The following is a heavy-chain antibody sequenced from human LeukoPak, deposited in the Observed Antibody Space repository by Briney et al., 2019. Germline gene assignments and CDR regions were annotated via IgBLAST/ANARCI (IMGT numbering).Heavy chain of an antibody. J-gene: IGHJ5*02. V-gene: IGHV3-9*01. CDR1: GFTFDDYA. Sequence: PGGSLRLSCAASGFTFDDYAMHWVRQAPGKGLEWASGISWNSGSIGYADSVKGRFTISRDNAKNSLYLQMNSLRAEDTALYYCAKGGPYDILTGPNNWFDPWGQGTLVTVSS. D-gene: IGHD3-9*01. CDR2: ISWNSGSI. CDR3: AKGGPYDILTGPNNWFDP.